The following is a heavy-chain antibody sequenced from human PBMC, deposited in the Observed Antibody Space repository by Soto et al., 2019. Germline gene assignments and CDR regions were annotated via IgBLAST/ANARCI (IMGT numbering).Heavy chain of an antibody. CDR3: ARDYRMVRGVIIPYGMDV. D-gene: IGHD3-10*01. CDR2: ISSSSSYI. CDR1: GFTFSSYS. J-gene: IGHJ6*02. V-gene: IGHV3-21*01. Sequence: EVQLVESGGGLVKPGGSLRLSCAASGFTFSSYSMNWVRQAPGKGLEWVSSISSSSSYIYYADSVKGRFTISRDNAKYSLYLQMNSLRAEDTAVYNCARDYRMVRGVIIPYGMDVWGQGTTVTVSS.